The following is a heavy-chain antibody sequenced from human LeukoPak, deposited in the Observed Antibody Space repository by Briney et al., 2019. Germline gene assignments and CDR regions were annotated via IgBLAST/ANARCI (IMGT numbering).Heavy chain of an antibody. J-gene: IGHJ4*02. Sequence: SETLSLTCNVSGGSISSSYWSWIRQPPGKGLEWVGYIYNTGTTNYNPSLNSRVTISVDTSRNQLSLRLSSVTAADTAVYYCARHEPPGARRHLDYWGQGTLVTVSS. CDR3: ARHEPPGARRHLDY. CDR1: GGSISSSY. V-gene: IGHV4-59*08. D-gene: IGHD1-14*01. CDR2: IYNTGTT.